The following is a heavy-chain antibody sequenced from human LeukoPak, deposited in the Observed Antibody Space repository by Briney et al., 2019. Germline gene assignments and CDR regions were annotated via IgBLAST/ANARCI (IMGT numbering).Heavy chain of an antibody. CDR2: LHHSGNS. CDR1: GASISSGAYS. D-gene: IGHD3-10*01. Sequence: SQTLSLTCAVSGASISSGAYSWSWIRQPAGKGLEWIGYLHHSGNSYYSPSLKSRVTISVDTSKNQFSLKLNSVTAADTAVYYCAGLYYAASGTNDCWGQGIPVTVSS. V-gene: IGHV4-30-2*01. J-gene: IGHJ4*02. CDR3: AGLYYAASGTNDC.